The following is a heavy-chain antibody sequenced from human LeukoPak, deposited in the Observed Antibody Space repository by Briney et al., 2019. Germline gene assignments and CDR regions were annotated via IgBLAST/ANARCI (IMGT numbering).Heavy chain of an antibody. D-gene: IGHD4-23*01. CDR1: GFNFSNYW. CDR3: ARGGNPRFFDY. V-gene: IGHV3-7*01. J-gene: IGHJ4*02. Sequence: GGSLRLSCAASGFNFSNYWLNWVRQAPGKGLEWVANIKQDGSEKYYVDSVKGRFTISRDNAKNSLYLQMNSLTAEDTAVYYCARGGNPRFFDYWGQGTLVTVSS. CDR2: IKQDGSEK.